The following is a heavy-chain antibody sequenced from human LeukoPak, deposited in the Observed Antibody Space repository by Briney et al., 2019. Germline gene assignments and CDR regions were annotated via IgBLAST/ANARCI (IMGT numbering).Heavy chain of an antibody. J-gene: IGHJ4*02. V-gene: IGHV4-38-2*02. CDR2: MYHSGST. CDR3: ARSSWSLFDY. D-gene: IGHD1-26*01. CDR1: GYSISSGHY. Sequence: SETLSLTCTVSGYSISSGHYWGWIRQPPGKGLEWIGSMYHSGSTYYNPSLKSRVTFSVDTSKNQFSLKLSSVTAADTAVYYCARSSWSLFDYWGQGTLVTVSS.